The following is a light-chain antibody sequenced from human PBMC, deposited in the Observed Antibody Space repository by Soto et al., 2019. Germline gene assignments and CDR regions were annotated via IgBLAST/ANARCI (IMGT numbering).Light chain of an antibody. CDR1: QSISSA. V-gene: IGKV3-15*01. CDR2: GAS. J-gene: IGKJ2*01. CDR3: QQGHHWPLT. Sequence: EIVMTQSTATLSVSPGESATLSCRASQSISSALAWYQQKPGQPPRLLIYGASTRATGVPARFTGSGSGSDFTLTISELQSEDFEVYDCQQGHHWPLTVGQGTRLEI.